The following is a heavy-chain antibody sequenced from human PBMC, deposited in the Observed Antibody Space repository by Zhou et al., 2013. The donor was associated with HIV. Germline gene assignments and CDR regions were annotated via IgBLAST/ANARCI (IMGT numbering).Heavy chain of an antibody. Sequence: QVQLQESGPGLVKPSQTLSLTCTVSGGSISSGSYYWSWIRQPAGKGLEWIGHIYTSGSTNYNPSLKSRVTISVDTSKNQFSLKLSSVTAADTAVYYCARKARGEAFDIWGQGTSGSPSLQ. CDR3: ARKARGEAFDI. CDR1: GGSISSGSYY. D-gene: IGHD3-10*01. CDR2: IYTSGST. V-gene: IGHV4-61*09. J-gene: IGHJ3*02.